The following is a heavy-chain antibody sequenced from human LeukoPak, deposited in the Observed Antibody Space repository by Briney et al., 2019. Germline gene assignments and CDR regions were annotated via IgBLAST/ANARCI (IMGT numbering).Heavy chain of an antibody. CDR1: GFTFSSYA. V-gene: IGHV3-23*01. CDR2: ISGSGGST. Sequence: PGGSLRLSRAASGFTFSSYAMSWVRQAPGKGLEWVSAISGSGGSTYDADSVKGRFTISRDNSKNTLYLQMNSLRAEDTAVYYCAKDKDRYRLFDYWGQGTLVTVSS. D-gene: IGHD1-1*01. J-gene: IGHJ4*02. CDR3: AKDKDRYRLFDY.